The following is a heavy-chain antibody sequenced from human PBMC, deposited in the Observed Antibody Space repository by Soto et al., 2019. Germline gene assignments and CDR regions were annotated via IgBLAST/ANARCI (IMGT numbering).Heavy chain of an antibody. J-gene: IGHJ6*02. Sequence: QVQLQESGPGLVKPSQTLSLTCTVSGGSISSGGYYWSWIRQHPGKGLEWIGYIYYSGSTYYNPSLKSRVTQSVATSKDQFPQQLSSVTAADTALYYCGRDSETYYDFWSAGGGGMDVWGQGTTVTVSS. CDR2: IYYSGST. CDR1: GGSISSGGYY. CDR3: GRDSETYYDFWSAGGGGMDV. V-gene: IGHV4-31*03. D-gene: IGHD3-3*01.